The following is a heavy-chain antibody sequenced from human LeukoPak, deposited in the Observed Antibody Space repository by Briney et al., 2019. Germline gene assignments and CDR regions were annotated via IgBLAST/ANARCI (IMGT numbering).Heavy chain of an antibody. CDR3: AKDGGNGGYYYDSSGFAVYYYGMDV. J-gene: IGHJ6*02. V-gene: IGHV3-48*01. Sequence: GGSLRLSCAASGFTFKSYSINWVRQAPGKGLEWVSYIDPSSTTIHYADSVKGRFTISRDNAKNSLYLQMNSLRAEDTAVYYCAKDGGNGGYYYDSSGFAVYYYGMDVWGQGTTVTVSS. D-gene: IGHD3-22*01. CDR2: IDPSSTTI. CDR1: GFTFKSYS.